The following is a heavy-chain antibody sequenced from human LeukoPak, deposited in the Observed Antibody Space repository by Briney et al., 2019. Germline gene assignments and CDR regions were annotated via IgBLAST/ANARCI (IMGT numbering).Heavy chain of an antibody. CDR2: INPNSGGT. J-gene: IGHJ4*02. CDR3: ARLLREMATAFVY. Sequence: ASVKVSCKASGYTFTGYYMHWVRQAPGQGLEWMGWINPNSGGTNYAQKFQGRVTMTRDTSISTAYMERSRLRSDDTAVYYCARLLREMATAFVYWGQGTLVTVSS. CDR1: GYTFTGYY. D-gene: IGHD5-24*01. V-gene: IGHV1-2*02.